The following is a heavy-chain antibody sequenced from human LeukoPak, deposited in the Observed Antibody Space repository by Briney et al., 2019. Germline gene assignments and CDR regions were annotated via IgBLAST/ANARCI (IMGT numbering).Heavy chain of an antibody. CDR1: GGSISSYY. CDR3: ATGESSGYLNGLVY. V-gene: IGHV4-59*01. D-gene: IGHD3-22*01. Sequence: SETVSLTCTVSGGSISSYYWSWIRQPPGKGLEWIGYIYYSGSTNYNPSLKSRVTISVDTSKNQFALKLSSVTAADTAVYYCATGESSGYLNGLVYWGQGTLVTVSS. J-gene: IGHJ4*02. CDR2: IYYSGST.